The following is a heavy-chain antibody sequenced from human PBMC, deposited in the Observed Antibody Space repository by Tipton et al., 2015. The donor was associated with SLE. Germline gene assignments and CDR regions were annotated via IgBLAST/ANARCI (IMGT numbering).Heavy chain of an antibody. CDR2: ISSSSGYI. J-gene: IGHJ4*02. V-gene: IGHV3-21*01. CDR1: GFTFSSYN. Sequence: GSLRLSCAASGFTFSSYNMNWVRQAPGKGLEWVSSISSSSGYIYYADSLKGRFTISRDNAKNSLYLQMNSLRADDTAVYYCARGLVTVYAFDSWGQGTLVTVSS. D-gene: IGHD2-8*01. CDR3: ARGLVTVYAFDS.